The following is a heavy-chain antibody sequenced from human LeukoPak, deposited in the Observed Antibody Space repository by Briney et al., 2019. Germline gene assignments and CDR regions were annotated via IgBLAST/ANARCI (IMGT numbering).Heavy chain of an antibody. CDR1: GYTFTSYG. CDR3: AGDSSGWDYDAFDI. CDR2: ISAYNGNT. V-gene: IGHV1-18*01. D-gene: IGHD6-19*01. J-gene: IGHJ3*02. Sequence: GASVKVSCKASGYTFTSYGISWVRQAPGQGLAWVGWISAYNGNTNYAQKLQGRVTVTTDTSTSTAYMELRSLRSDDTAVYYCAGDSSGWDYDAFDIWGQGTMVTVSS.